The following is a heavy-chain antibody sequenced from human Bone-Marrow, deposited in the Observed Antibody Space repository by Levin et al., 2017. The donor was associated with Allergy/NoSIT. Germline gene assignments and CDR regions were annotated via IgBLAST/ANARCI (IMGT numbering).Heavy chain of an antibody. CDR3: ARDSNWNYIRDYYYDYYGMDV. CDR1: GGTFSSYA. Sequence: KISCKASGGTFSSYAISWVRQAPGQGLEWMGGIIPIFGTANYAQKFQGRVTITADESTSTAYMELSSLRSEDTAVYYCARDSNWNYIRDYYYDYYGMDVWGQGTTVTVSS. CDR2: IIPIFGTA. J-gene: IGHJ6*02. D-gene: IGHD1-7*01. V-gene: IGHV1-69*01.